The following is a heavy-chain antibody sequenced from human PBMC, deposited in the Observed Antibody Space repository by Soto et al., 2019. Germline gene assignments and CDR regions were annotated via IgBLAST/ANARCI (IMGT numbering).Heavy chain of an antibody. J-gene: IGHJ3*02. CDR3: ARDRYYDSSGYLGTTFDI. V-gene: IGHV3-33*01. Sequence: QVQLVESGGGVVQPGRSLRLSCAASGFTFSRYGMQWVRQAPGKGLEWVAVIWYDGSNKYYADSVKGRFTISRDNSKNTLYLQMNSMRAEATAVYYCARDRYYDSSGYLGTTFDIWGRVKMVNVTT. CDR2: IWYDGSNK. D-gene: IGHD3-22*01. CDR1: GFTFSRYG.